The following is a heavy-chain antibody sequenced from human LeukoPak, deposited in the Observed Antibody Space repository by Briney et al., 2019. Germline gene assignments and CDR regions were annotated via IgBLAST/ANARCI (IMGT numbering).Heavy chain of an antibody. Sequence: GGSLRLSCAASGITFSNYGMHWVRQAPGKGLEWVAVIWYDGSNKYYADSVKGRLTISRDNSKNTLYLQMNSLRAEDTAVYYCARDRGGRYYYYYGMDVWGQGTTVTVSS. D-gene: IGHD6-25*01. CDR2: IWYDGSNK. CDR1: GITFSNYG. J-gene: IGHJ6*02. CDR3: ARDRGGRYYYYYGMDV. V-gene: IGHV3-33*01.